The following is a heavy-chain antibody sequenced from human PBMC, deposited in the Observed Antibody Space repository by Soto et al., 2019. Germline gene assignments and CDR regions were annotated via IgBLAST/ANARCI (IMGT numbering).Heavy chain of an antibody. Sequence: VRSLRAPCAVFELTFRSYSVNCVSKATGKGLEWVSYISRSSSTIYYADSVKGRFTISRDNAKNSLYLQMNSLRDEDTAVYYCASESRLLEWLSPNWFDPWGQGTLLTVSS. CDR3: ASESRLLEWLSPNWFDP. V-gene: IGHV3-48*02. D-gene: IGHD3-3*01. CDR2: ISRSSSTI. CDR1: ELTFRSYS. J-gene: IGHJ5*02.